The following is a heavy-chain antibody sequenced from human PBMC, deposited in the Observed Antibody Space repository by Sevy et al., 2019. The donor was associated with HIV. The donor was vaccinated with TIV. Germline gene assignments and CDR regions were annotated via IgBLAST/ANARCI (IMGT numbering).Heavy chain of an antibody. CDR3: AGVAIHARDILTGLDPGNYYGMDV. Sequence: ASVKVSCKASGYTFTSYYMHWVRQAPGQGLEWMGIINPSGGSTSYAQKFQGRVTMTRDTSTSTVYMELSSLRSEDTAVYYCAGVAIHARDILTGLDPGNYYGMDVWGQGTTVTVSS. J-gene: IGHJ6*02. V-gene: IGHV1-46*01. D-gene: IGHD3-9*01. CDR1: GYTFTSYY. CDR2: INPSGGST.